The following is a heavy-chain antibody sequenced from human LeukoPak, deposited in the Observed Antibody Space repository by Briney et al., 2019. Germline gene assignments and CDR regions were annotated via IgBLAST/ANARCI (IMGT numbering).Heavy chain of an antibody. V-gene: IGHV1-46*01. D-gene: IGHD5-24*01. CDR2: INPRGGST. Sequence: APVKVSCKASGYTFTSYYMHWVRQAPGQGLEWMGIINPRGGSTSYAQKFQGRVTMTRDTSTSTVYMELSSLRSEDTAVYYCARETHSRGMATIFDYWGQGTLVTVSS. CDR3: ARETHSRGMATIFDY. J-gene: IGHJ4*02. CDR1: GYTFTSYY.